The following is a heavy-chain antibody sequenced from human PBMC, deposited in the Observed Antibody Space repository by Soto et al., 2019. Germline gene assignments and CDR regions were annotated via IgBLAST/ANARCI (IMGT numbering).Heavy chain of an antibody. V-gene: IGHV1-18*01. CDR3: ARDQAMAQFAY. CDR1: GYTFTSYG. CDR2: ISAYNGNT. Sequence: QVQLVQSGAEVKKPGASVKVSCKASGYTFTSYGISWVRQAPGQGLEWMGWISAYNGNTKYAQNLPGRVTMTPDTSSRTAYMGLRSLRSHDTAVYYCARDQAMAQFAYWCQGTLVTVSS. D-gene: IGHD5-18*01. J-gene: IGHJ4*02.